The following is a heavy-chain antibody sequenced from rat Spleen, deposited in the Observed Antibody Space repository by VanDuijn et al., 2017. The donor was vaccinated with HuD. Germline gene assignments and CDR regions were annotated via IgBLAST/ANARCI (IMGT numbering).Heavy chain of an antibody. V-gene: IGHV5-29*01. CDR2: ISYDGSNT. J-gene: IGHJ2*01. CDR1: GFTFSDYF. CDR3: ARHSNWGFDY. Sequence: EVQLVESDGGLVQPGRSLKLSCAASGFTFSDYFMAWVRQVPTKGLEWVATISYDGSNTYYRDSVKGRFPISRDNAKSTLYLQMDSLRSEDTATYYCARHSNWGFDYWGQGVMVTVSS. D-gene: IGHD5-1*01.